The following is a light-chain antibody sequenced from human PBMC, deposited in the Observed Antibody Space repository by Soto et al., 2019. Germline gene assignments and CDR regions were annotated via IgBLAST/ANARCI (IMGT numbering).Light chain of an antibody. Sequence: QSALTQPASVSGSPGQSITISCTGTSSDVGNYIFVSWYRQHPGKAPKLMIYDINNRPSGVSNRFSGSKSGNTASLTISGLQAEEEADYYCVSYTTRASYVFGTGTKLTVL. CDR1: SSDVGNYIF. CDR2: DIN. CDR3: VSYTTRASYV. J-gene: IGLJ1*01. V-gene: IGLV2-14*01.